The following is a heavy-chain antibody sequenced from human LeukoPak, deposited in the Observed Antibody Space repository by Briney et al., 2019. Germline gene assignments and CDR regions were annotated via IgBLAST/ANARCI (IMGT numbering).Heavy chain of an antibody. V-gene: IGHV5-51*01. CDR1: GYSFTSYW. Sequence: GESLKISCKDSGYSFTSYWIGWVRQMPGKGLEWLGIIYPGDSDTRYSPSFQGQVTISADKSVSTASLQWSSLKASDTAMYYCARAYSSSSSFDYWGQGTLVTVSS. D-gene: IGHD6-6*01. J-gene: IGHJ4*02. CDR3: ARAYSSSSSFDY. CDR2: IYPGDSDT.